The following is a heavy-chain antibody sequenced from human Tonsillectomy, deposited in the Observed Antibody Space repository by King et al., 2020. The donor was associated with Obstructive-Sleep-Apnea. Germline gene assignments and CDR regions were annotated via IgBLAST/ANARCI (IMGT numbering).Heavy chain of an antibody. V-gene: IGHV3-73*01. CDR3: TRDYVFGWNYVVDY. Sequence: VQLVESGGGLVQPGGSLKLSCAASGFTFSGSAMHWVRQASGKGLEWVGRIRSKANSYATAYAASVKGRFTISRDDSKNTAYLQMNSLKTEDTAVYYCTRDYVFGWNYVVDYWGQGTLVTVSS. CDR2: IRSKANSYAT. CDR1: GFTFSGSA. D-gene: IGHD1-7*01. J-gene: IGHJ4*02.